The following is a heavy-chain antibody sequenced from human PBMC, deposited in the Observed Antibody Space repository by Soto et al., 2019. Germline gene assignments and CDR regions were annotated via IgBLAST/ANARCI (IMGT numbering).Heavy chain of an antibody. CDR2: ISSNGGST. D-gene: IGHD2-2*01. CDR3: VKGYCSSTSCFPFDP. Sequence: LRLSCSASGFTFSSYAMHWVRQAPGKGLEYVSAISSNGGSTYYADSVKGRFTISRDNSKNTLYLQMSSLRAEDTAVYYCVKGYCSSTSCFPFDPWGQGTLVTV. CDR1: GFTFSSYA. V-gene: IGHV3-64D*06. J-gene: IGHJ5*02.